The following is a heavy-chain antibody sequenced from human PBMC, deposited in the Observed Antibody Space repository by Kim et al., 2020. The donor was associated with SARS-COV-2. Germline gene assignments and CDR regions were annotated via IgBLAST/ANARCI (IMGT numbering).Heavy chain of an antibody. CDR2: ISAYNGNT. CDR1: GYTFTSYG. V-gene: IGHV1-18*04. D-gene: IGHD6-13*01. CDR3: ARSNKQIRGSSWYPSAKLDAFDI. Sequence: ASVKVSCKASGYTFTSYGISWVRQAPGQGLEWMGWISAYNGNTNYAQKLQGRVTMTTDTSTSTAYMELRSLRSDDTAVYYCARSNKQIRGSSWYPSAKLDAFDIWGQGTMVTVSS. J-gene: IGHJ3*02.